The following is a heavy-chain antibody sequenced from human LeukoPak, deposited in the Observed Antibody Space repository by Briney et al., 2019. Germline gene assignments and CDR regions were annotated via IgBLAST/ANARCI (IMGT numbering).Heavy chain of an antibody. CDR3: ARGGDRSFDY. J-gene: IGHJ4*02. Sequence: SETLSLTCTASGGSISSSSYYWGWIRQPPWKGLEWIGSIYYSGSTYYNPSLKSRVTISVDKAKNQFSLNLNSVTAADTAVYYCARGGDRSFDYWGQGTLVTVSS. V-gene: IGHV4-39*07. D-gene: IGHD3-10*01. CDR1: GGSISSSSYY. CDR2: IYYSGST.